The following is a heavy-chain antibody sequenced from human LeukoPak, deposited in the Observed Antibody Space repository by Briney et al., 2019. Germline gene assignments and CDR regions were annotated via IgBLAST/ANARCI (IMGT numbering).Heavy chain of an antibody. CDR2: INTNTGNP. D-gene: IGHD6-13*01. CDR1: GYTFTGYY. V-gene: IGHV7-4-1*02. Sequence: ASVKVSCKASGYTFTGYYMHWVRQAPGQGLEWMGWINTNTGNPTYAQGFTGRFVFSLDTSVSTAYLQISSLKAEDTAVYYCARDLGSSSWYVGVGYWGQGTLVTVSS. CDR3: ARDLGSSSWYVGVGY. J-gene: IGHJ4*02.